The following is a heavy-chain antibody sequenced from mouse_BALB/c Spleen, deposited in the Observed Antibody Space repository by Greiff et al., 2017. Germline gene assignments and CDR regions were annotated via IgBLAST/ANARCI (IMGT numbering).Heavy chain of an antibody. J-gene: IGHJ3*01. CDR2: IRNKANGYTT. V-gene: IGHV7-3*02. CDR1: GFTFTDYY. Sequence: EVMLVESGGGLVQPGGSLRLSCATSGFTFTDYYMSWVRQPPGKALEWLGFIRNKANGYTTEYSASVKGRFTISRDNSQSILYLQMNTLRAEDSATYYCARDPLHYYGYDLAWFAYWGQGTLVTVSA. D-gene: IGHD2-2*01. CDR3: ARDPLHYYGYDLAWFAY.